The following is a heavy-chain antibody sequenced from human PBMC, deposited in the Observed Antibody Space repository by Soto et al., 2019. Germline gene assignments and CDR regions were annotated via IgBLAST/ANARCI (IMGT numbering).Heavy chain of an antibody. CDR1: GFTFSSYA. D-gene: IGHD3-3*01. Sequence: GGSLRLSCAASGFTFSSYAMHWVRQAPGKGLEWVAVISYDGSNKYYADSVKGRFTISRDNSKNTLYLQMNSLRAEDTAVYYCAKVKISDDYWGQGTLVTVYS. V-gene: IGHV3-30-3*01. CDR2: ISYDGSNK. CDR3: AKVKISDDY. J-gene: IGHJ4*02.